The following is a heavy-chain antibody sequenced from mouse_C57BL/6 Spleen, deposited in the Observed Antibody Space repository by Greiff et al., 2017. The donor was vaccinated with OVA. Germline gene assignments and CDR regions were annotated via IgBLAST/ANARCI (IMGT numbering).Heavy chain of an antibody. V-gene: IGHV5-6*01. D-gene: IGHD2-5*01. J-gene: IGHJ2*01. Sequence: EVMLVESGGDLVKPGGSLKLSCAASGFTFSSYGMSWVRQTPDKRLEWVATISSGGSYTYYPDSVKGRFTISRDNAKNTLYLQMSSLKSEDTAMYYCASLYYSNYFDYWGQGTTLTVSS. CDR2: ISSGGSYT. CDR1: GFTFSSYG. CDR3: ASLYYSNYFDY.